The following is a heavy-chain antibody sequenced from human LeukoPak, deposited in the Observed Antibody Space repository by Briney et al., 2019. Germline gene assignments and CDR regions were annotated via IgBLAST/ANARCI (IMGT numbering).Heavy chain of an antibody. D-gene: IGHD3-9*01. Sequence: KPSQTLSLTCTVSGGSISSGDYYWSWFRQPPGKGLEWIGYIYYSGSTYYNPSLKSRVTISVDTSKNQFSLKLSSVTAADTAVYYCARDAGPYFGNWFDPWGQGTLVTVSS. J-gene: IGHJ5*02. CDR3: ARDAGPYFGNWFDP. CDR2: IYYSGST. V-gene: IGHV4-30-4*01. CDR1: GGSISSGDYY.